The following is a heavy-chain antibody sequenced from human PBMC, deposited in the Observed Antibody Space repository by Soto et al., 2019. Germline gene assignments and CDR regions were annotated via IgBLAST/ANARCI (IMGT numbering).Heavy chain of an antibody. CDR1: GVSISSGDYY. Sequence: QVQLQESGPGLVKPSQTLSLTCTVSGVSISSGDYYWSWIRQPLGKGLEWFGYIYYSGSTYYNPSLKSRVTISVHTSNNQYPLKLSSVIAADTAVYYCARERDIVLVPDAFDIWGQGTMVTVSS. D-gene: IGHD2-2*01. V-gene: IGHV4-30-4*01. J-gene: IGHJ3*02. CDR2: IYYSGST. CDR3: ARERDIVLVPDAFDI.